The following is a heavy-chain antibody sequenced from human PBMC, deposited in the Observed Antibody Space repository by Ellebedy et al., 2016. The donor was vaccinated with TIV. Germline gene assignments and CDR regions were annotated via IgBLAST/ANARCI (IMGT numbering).Heavy chain of an antibody. J-gene: IGHJ6*02. CDR2: IYYSGST. Sequence: SETLSLXXTVSGGSVNSGSYYWSWIRQPPGKGLEWIGYIYYSGSTNYNPSLKSRVTISVDTSKNQFSLKLSSVTAADTAVYYCARMVLSNYYYYGMDVWGQGTTVTVSS. CDR3: ARMVLSNYYYYGMDV. D-gene: IGHD3-10*01. V-gene: IGHV4-61*01. CDR1: GGSVNSGSYY.